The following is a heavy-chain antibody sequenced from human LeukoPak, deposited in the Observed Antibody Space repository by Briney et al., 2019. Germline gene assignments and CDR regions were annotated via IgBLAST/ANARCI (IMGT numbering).Heavy chain of an antibody. CDR3: ARGRVTYYYDSSGYLFDY. CDR1: GGSISSYY. V-gene: IGHV4-59*01. CDR2: IYYSGST. J-gene: IGHJ4*02. D-gene: IGHD3-22*01. Sequence: SSETLSLTCTVSGGSISSYYWSWIRQPPGKGLEWIGYIYYSGSTNYNPSLKSRVTISVDTSKNQFSLKLSSVTAADTAVYYCARGRVTYYYDSSGYLFDYWGQGTLVTVSS.